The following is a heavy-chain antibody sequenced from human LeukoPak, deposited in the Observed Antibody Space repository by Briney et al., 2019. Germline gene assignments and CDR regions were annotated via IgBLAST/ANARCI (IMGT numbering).Heavy chain of an antibody. V-gene: IGHV1-8*03. D-gene: IGHD3-3*01. CDR3: ARGTPSYDFWIGHYYYYYYMDV. CDR1: GYTFTSYD. J-gene: IGHJ6*03. Sequence: GASVKVSCKASGYTFTSYDINWVRQATGQGLEWMGWMNPNSGNTGYAQKFQGRVTITRNTSISTAYMELSSLRSEDTAVYYYARGTPSYDFWIGHYYYYYYMDVWGKGTTVTVSS. CDR2: MNPNSGNT.